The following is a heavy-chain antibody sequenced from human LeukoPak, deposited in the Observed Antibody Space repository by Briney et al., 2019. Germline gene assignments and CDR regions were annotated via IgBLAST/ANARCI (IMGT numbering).Heavy chain of an antibody. CDR2: ISGDGGST. Sequence: GGSLRLSCAASGFTFDDYAMHWVRQAPGKGLEWVSLISGDGGSTHYADSVKGRFTISRDNSKNSLYLQMNSLRTEDTALYYCAKDGEGPSSSWPKIGNWFDPWGQGTLVTVSS. CDR3: AKDGEGPSSSWPKIGNWFDP. V-gene: IGHV3-43*02. CDR1: GFTFDDYA. D-gene: IGHD6-13*01. J-gene: IGHJ5*02.